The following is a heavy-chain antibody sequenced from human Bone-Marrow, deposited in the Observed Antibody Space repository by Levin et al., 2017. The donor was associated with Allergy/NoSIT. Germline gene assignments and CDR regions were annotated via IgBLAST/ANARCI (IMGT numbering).Heavy chain of an antibody. J-gene: IGHJ4*02. Sequence: GGSPRLSCAASGFPFSDKYMAWIRQAPGKGLEWVSYIGSSSSQTNYADSVRGRFTISRDNAKNSLFLQMDSLRAEDTAVYYCASGDQIRMADYWGQGTRVTVSS. CDR2: IGSSSSQT. V-gene: IGHV3-11*06. CDR1: GFPFSDKY. CDR3: ASGDQIRMADY. D-gene: IGHD5-24*01.